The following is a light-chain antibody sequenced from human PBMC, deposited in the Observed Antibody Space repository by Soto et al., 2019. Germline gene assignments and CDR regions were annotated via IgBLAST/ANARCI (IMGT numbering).Light chain of an antibody. CDR1: QSVSSSQ. J-gene: IGKJ2*01. Sequence: EIVLTQSPVTLSLSPGESATLSCRASQSVSSSQVAWYQQKPGQAPRLLIYGASSRATGIPDRFSGVGSETDFTLNINRLEPEDVAVYYCQQYATSPHTFVQGTKLEIK. CDR3: QQYATSPHT. V-gene: IGKV3-20*01. CDR2: GAS.